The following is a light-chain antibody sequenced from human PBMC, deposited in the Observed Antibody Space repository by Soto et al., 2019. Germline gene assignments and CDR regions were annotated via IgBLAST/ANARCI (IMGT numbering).Light chain of an antibody. V-gene: IGKV1-39*01. CDR2: AAS. CDR3: QESHST. CDR1: QSIGTY. Sequence: DAPMTQSPSSLSASVGDSVTITCRASQSIGTYLDWYQHKPGKAPKLLIYAASSLQSGVTSRFICSGSWTEFTLTISSLQPEDFATYYCQESHSTFGQGTKLEIK. J-gene: IGKJ2*01.